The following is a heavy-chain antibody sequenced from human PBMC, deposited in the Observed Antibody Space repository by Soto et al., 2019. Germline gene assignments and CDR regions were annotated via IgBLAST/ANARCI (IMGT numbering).Heavy chain of an antibody. D-gene: IGHD3-16*01. Sequence: ASVKVSCKASGYIFTSYYIHWVRQAPGQGLEWMGTINPSSGSPDHAQKFQGRVTMTRDTSTATVYMELSSLRSQDTAVYYCARDLGDNWFDPWGQGTLVTVSS. CDR1: GYIFTSYY. J-gene: IGHJ5*02. V-gene: IGHV1-46*01. CDR2: INPSSGSP. CDR3: ARDLGDNWFDP.